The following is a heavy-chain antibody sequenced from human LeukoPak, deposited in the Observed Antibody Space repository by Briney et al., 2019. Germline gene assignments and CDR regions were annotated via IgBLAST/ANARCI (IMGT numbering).Heavy chain of an antibody. CDR1: GGSISSSSYY. V-gene: IGHV4-39*07. CDR2: IYYSGST. CDR3: ARASVELLPPSLDY. Sequence: SETLSLTCTVSGGSISSSSYYWGWIRQPPGKGLEWIGSIYYSGSTYYNPSLKSRVTISVDTSKNQFSLKLSSVTAADTAVYYCARASVELLPPSLDYWGQGTLVTVSS. J-gene: IGHJ4*02. D-gene: IGHD1-26*01.